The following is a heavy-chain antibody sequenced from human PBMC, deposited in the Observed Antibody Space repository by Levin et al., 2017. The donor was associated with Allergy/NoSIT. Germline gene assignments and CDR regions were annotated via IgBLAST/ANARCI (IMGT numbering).Heavy chain of an antibody. J-gene: IGHJ4*02. Sequence: LSLPCAASGFTFSSYSMNWVRQAPGKGLEWVSSISSSSSYIYYADSVKGRFTISRDNAKNSLYLQMNSLRAEDTAVYYCARGIAAAGAQDYWGQGTLVTVSS. V-gene: IGHV3-21*01. CDR3: ARGIAAAGAQDY. CDR2: ISSSSSYI. D-gene: IGHD6-13*01. CDR1: GFTFSSYS.